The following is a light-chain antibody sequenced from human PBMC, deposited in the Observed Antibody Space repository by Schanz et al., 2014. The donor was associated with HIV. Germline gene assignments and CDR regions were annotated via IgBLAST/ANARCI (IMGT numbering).Light chain of an antibody. J-gene: IGLJ2*01. CDR2: GNY. CDR1: SSNIGAHYD. CDR3: ASWDDSLYGVV. Sequence: QSVLTQPPSVSGAPGQSVTISCTGSSSNIGAHYDVHWYQQLPGTAPKLLIYGNYNRPSGVPDRFSGSKSGTSASLAISGLQSDDEADYYCASWDDSLYGVVFGGGTKLTVL. V-gene: IGLV1-40*01.